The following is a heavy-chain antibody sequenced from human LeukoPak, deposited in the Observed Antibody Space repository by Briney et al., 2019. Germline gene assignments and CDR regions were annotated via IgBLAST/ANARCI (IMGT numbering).Heavy chain of an antibody. V-gene: IGHV4-39*07. J-gene: IGHJ6*03. Sequence: SETLSLTCTVSGGSISNTIYYWGWIRQPPGKGLEWIGYIYHSGSTYYNPSLKSRVTISVDRSKNQFSLKLSSVTAADTAVYYCARVGGVVVAATQNYYYYMDVWGKGTTVTVSS. CDR2: IYHSGST. D-gene: IGHD2-15*01. CDR3: ARVGGVVVAATQNYYYYMDV. CDR1: GGSISNTIYY.